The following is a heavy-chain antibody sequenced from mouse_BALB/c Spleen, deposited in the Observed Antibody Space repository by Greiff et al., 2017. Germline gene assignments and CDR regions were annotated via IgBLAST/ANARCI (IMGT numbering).Heavy chain of an antibody. CDR3: ARLQLGYFDY. Sequence: DVMLVESGGDLVKPGGSLKLSCAASGFTFSSYGMSWVRQTPDKRLEWVATISSGGSYTYYPDSVKGRFTISRDNAKNTLYLQMSSLKSEDTAMYYCARLQLGYFDYWGQGTTLTVSS. CDR1: GFTFSSYG. CDR2: ISSGGSYT. D-gene: IGHD4-1*02. J-gene: IGHJ2*01. V-gene: IGHV5-6*02.